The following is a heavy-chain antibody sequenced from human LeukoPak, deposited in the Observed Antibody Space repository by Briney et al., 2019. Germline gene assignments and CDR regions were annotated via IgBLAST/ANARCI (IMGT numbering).Heavy chain of an antibody. V-gene: IGHV3-53*01. CDR2: IYSGGST. CDR3: ARGGPSWGSNAFDI. J-gene: IGHJ3*02. D-gene: IGHD2-2*01. CDR1: GFTFGKYA. Sequence: GGSLRLSCAASGFTFGKYALSWVRQAPGKGLEWVSVIYSGGSTYYADSVKGRFTISRDNSKNTLYLQMNSLRAEDTAVYYCARGGPSWGSNAFDIWGQGTMVTVSS.